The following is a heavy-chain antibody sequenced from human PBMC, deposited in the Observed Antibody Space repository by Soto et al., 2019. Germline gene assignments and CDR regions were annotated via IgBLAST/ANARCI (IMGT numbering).Heavy chain of an antibody. CDR2: VSGSGGST. J-gene: IGHJ4*02. Sequence: SLRLSCAASGFTFDNYGMSWVRQAPGKGLEWVSTVSGSGGSTYYAASVKGRFTISREYSKNTLYLQMNSLGSEDTAVYYCAKDRGSSGWSLDYWGQGTLVNDSS. CDR1: GFTFDNYG. D-gene: IGHD6-19*01. V-gene: IGHV3-23*01. CDR3: AKDRGSSGWSLDY.